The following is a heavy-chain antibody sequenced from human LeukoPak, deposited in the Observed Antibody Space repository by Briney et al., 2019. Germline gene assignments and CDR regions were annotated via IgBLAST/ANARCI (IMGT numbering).Heavy chain of an antibody. D-gene: IGHD3-10*01. CDR3: ARDRPITMVRGASPPACYYYGMDV. CDR1: GGSISSYY. Sequence: PSQTLSLTCTVSGGSISSYYWSWVRQPPGRGLEWIGYIYYSGSTTYNPSLKSRVTRSVDTSKNQFSLKLSSVTAADTAVYYCARDRPITMVRGASPPACYYYGMDVWGQGTTVTVSS. CDR2: IYYSGST. J-gene: IGHJ6*02. V-gene: IGHV4-59*01.